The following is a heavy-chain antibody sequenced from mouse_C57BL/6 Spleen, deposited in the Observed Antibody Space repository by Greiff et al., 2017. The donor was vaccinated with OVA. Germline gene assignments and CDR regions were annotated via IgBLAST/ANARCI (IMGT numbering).Heavy chain of an antibody. J-gene: IGHJ2*01. CDR1: GFNIKDDY. V-gene: IGHV14-4*01. D-gene: IGHD1-1*01. CDR3: TTWGVVGNYFDY. CDR2: IDPENGDT. Sequence: EVQLVESGAELVRPGASVKLSCTASGFNIKDDYMHWVKQRPEQGLEWIGWIDPENGDTEYASKFQGKATITADTSSNTAYLQLSSLTSEDTAVYYCTTWGVVGNYFDYWGQGTTLTVSS.